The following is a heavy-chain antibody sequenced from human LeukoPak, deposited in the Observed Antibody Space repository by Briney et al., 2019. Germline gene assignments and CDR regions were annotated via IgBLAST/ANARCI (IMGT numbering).Heavy chain of an antibody. J-gene: IGHJ4*02. CDR1: GFSFSSSG. CDR2: ISYDGNNK. V-gene: IGHV3-30*18. Sequence: SGGSLRLSCAASGFSFSSSGMHWVRQAPGKGLEWVAVISYDGNNKFYADSVKGRFTISRDNSKNTLYLQMNSLRAEDTAVYYCANLYGDYPDYWGQGTLVTVSS. CDR3: ANLYGDYPDY. D-gene: IGHD4-17*01.